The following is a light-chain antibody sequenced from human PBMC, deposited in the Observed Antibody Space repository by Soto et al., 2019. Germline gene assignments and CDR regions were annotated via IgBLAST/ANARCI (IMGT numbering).Light chain of an antibody. Sequence: VLMTLSPATVSVSPGERVTLSCRASQSVSSHLAWYQQKPGQAPRLLVYGASTRATGIPVRFSGSGFGTEFTLTINSLQFEDFAVYFCQQANKLPHTFGRGTKVDIK. CDR1: QSVSSH. CDR2: GAS. V-gene: IGKV3-15*01. J-gene: IGKJ4*01. CDR3: QQANKLPHT.